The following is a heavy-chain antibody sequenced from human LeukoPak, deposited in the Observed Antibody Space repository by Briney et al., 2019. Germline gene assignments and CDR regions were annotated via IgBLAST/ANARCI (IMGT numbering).Heavy chain of an antibody. J-gene: IGHJ6*03. CDR2: ISSSSSYI. Sequence: PGGSLRLSCAASGFTFSSYSMHWVRQAPGKGLEWVSSISSSSSYIYYADSVKGRFTISRDNAKNSLYLQMNSLRAEDTAVYYCARDRAGSWNYLYYYYYMDVWGKGTTVTVSS. CDR1: GFTFSSYS. D-gene: IGHD1-7*01. CDR3: ARDRAGSWNYLYYYYYMDV. V-gene: IGHV3-21*01.